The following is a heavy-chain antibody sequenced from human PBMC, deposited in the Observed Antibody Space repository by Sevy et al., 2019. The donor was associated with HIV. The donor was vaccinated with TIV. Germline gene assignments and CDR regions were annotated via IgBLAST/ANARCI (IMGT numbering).Heavy chain of an antibody. J-gene: IGHJ4*02. CDR3: AKDGKEELHKFPFDY. CDR1: GFTFSSYA. Sequence: GGSLRLSCAASGFTFSSYAMSWVRQAPGKGLEWVSAISGSGGSTYYADSVKGRFTISRDNSKNTLYLQMNSLRAEDTAVYYCAKDGKEELHKFPFDYWGQGTLVTVSS. D-gene: IGHD1-26*01. CDR2: ISGSGGST. V-gene: IGHV3-23*01.